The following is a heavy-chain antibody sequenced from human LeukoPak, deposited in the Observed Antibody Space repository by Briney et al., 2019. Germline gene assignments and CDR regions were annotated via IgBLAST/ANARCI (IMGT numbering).Heavy chain of an antibody. Sequence: SETLSLTCAVYGGSFSGYYWSWIRQPPGKGLEWIGEINHSGSTNYNPSLKSRVTISVDTSKNQFSLKLSSVTAADTAVYYCARGPRIYGSGLKRGWFDPWGQGTLVTVSS. V-gene: IGHV4-34*01. CDR1: GGSFSGYY. D-gene: IGHD3-10*01. CDR2: INHSGST. J-gene: IGHJ5*02. CDR3: ARGPRIYGSGLKRGWFDP.